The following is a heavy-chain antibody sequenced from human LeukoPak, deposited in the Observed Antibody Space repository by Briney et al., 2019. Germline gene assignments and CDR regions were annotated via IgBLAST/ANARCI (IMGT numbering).Heavy chain of an antibody. CDR1: GGPVSSGSYY. J-gene: IGHJ4*02. CDR2: IYYSGST. Sequence: SETLSLTCTVSGGPVSSGSYYWSWIRQPPGKGLEWIGYIYYSGSTNYNPSLKSRVTISVDTSKNQFSLKLSSVTAADTAVYYCAREDYYDSSGYQNWGQGTLVTVSS. V-gene: IGHV4-61*01. D-gene: IGHD3-22*01. CDR3: AREDYYDSSGYQN.